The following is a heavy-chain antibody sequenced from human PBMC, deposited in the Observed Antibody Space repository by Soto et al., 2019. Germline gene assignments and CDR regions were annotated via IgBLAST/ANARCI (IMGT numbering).Heavy chain of an antibody. CDR1: GYTFTGYY. J-gene: IGHJ4*02. CDR2: INPNSGGT. CDR3: ARGTHYYDSSGYGY. Sequence: ASVKASCKASGYTFTGYYMHWVRQAPGQGLEWMGWINPNSGGTNYAQKFQGRVTMTRDTSISTAYTELSRLRSDDTAVYYCARGTHYYDSSGYGYWGQGTLVTIFS. D-gene: IGHD3-22*01. V-gene: IGHV1-2*02.